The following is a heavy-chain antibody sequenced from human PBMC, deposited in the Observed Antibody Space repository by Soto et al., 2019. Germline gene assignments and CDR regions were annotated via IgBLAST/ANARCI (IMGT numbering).Heavy chain of an antibody. CDR1: GYRFTGYY. V-gene: IGHV1-2*02. CDR3: ARDLGGLGDPFHS. Sequence: QVHLVQSGAEVKKPGASVKVSCKAAGYRFTGYYIHWVRQAPGQGFEWMGWINPSTGGTSYAQKFQGRVTVTRDTSISTAYMELSRLRSDDTAVYYCARDLGGLGDPFHSWGQGTRVTVSS. D-gene: IGHD3-16*01. J-gene: IGHJ4*02. CDR2: INPSTGGT.